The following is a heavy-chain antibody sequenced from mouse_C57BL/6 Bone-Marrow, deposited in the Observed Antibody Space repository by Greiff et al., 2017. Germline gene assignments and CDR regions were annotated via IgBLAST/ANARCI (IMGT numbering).Heavy chain of an antibody. V-gene: IGHV1-72*01. CDR1: GYTFTSYW. J-gene: IGHJ4*01. D-gene: IGHD1-1*01. CDR3: ARSHYGSSFYAMDY. CDR2: IGPNSGGT. Sequence: QVQLQQPGAELVKPGASVKLSCKASGYTFTSYWMHWVKQRPGRGLEWIGRIGPNSGGTKYNEKFKSKATLTVDKPSSTAYMQLSSLTSEDSAVYYCARSHYGSSFYAMDYWGQGTSVTVSS.